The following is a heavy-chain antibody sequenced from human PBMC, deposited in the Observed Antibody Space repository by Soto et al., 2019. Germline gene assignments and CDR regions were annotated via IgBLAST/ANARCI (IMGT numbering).Heavy chain of an antibody. CDR1: GGSVSSGSYY. J-gene: IGHJ4*02. CDR3: ARMYYDFWSGPDY. CDR2: IYYSGST. D-gene: IGHD3-3*01. Sequence: ETLSLTCTVSGGSVSSGSYYWSWIRQPPGKGLEWIGYIYYSGSTNYNPSLKSRVTISVDTSKNQFSLKLSSVTAADTAVYYCARMYYDFWSGPDYWGQGTLVTVSS. V-gene: IGHV4-61*01.